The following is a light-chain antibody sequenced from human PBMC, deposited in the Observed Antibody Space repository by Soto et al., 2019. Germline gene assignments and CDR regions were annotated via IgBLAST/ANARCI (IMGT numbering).Light chain of an antibody. CDR1: DSLSTW. J-gene: IGKJ1*01. V-gene: IGKV1-5*03. CDR3: QHYNTYPWT. CDR2: KAS. Sequence: DVQMTQSPSTLSASVGDRVTISCRASDSLSTWLAWYQQKPGKAPKLLIHKASSLESGVPSRSSGSGSGTEFTLTISSLQPDDFATYYCQHYNTYPWTFGQGTKV.